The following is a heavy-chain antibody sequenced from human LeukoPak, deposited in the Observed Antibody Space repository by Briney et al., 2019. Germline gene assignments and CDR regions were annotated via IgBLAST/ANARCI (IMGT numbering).Heavy chain of an antibody. CDR2: ISSSSSYI. Sequence: GGSLRLSCAASGFTFSSYSMNWVRQAPGKGLEWVSSISSSSSYIYYADSVKGRFTISRDKAKNSPYLQMNSLRAEDTAVYYCASGGVEYSSSSYWGQGTLVTGSS. D-gene: IGHD6-6*01. CDR3: ASGGVEYSSSSY. CDR1: GFTFSSYS. J-gene: IGHJ4*02. V-gene: IGHV3-21*01.